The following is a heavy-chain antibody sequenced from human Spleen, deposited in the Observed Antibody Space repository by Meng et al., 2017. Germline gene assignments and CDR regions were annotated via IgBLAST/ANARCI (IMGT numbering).Heavy chain of an antibody. CDR1: GGSISSGGYY. V-gene: IGHV4-31*03. CDR3: ARVSCSGYYSCWFDP. D-gene: IGHD3-22*01. CDR2: IYYSGST. Sequence: QGQLQESRPGLVKPSQTLSLACTVSGGSISSGGYYWSWIRQHPGKGLEWIGYIYYSGSTYYNPSLKSRVTISVDTSKNQFSLKLSSVTAADTAVYYCARVSCSGYYSCWFDPWGQGTLVTVSS. J-gene: IGHJ5*02.